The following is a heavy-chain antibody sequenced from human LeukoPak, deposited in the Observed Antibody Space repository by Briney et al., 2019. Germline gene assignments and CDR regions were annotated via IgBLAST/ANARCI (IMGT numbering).Heavy chain of an antibody. V-gene: IGHV3-74*01. J-gene: IGHJ4*02. CDR1: GFTFRTYW. CDR2: INSDGSTT. D-gene: IGHD3-10*01. CDR3: ARAFRSGD. Sequence: QPGGALRLSCAASGFTFRTYWMHWVRQAPGKGLVWVSRINSDGSTTNYADSVKGRFTISRDNARNTLYLQMNSLRAEDTAVYYCARAFRSGDWGQGTLVTFSS.